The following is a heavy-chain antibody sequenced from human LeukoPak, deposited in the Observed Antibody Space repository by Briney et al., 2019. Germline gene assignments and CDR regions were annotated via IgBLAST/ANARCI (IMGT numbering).Heavy chain of an antibody. J-gene: IGHJ4*02. Sequence: PGGSLRLSCAASGFTVSSNYMSWVRQAPGKGLEWVSVIYSGGSTYYADSVKGRFTISRDNSKNTLYLQMNSLRAEDTAVYFCASSSSWYYSDYWGQGTLVTVSS. D-gene: IGHD6-13*01. V-gene: IGHV3-53*01. CDR3: ASSSSWYYSDY. CDR2: IYSGGST. CDR1: GFTVSSNY.